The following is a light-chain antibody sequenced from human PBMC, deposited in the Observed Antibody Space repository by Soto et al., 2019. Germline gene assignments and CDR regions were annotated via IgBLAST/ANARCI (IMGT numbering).Light chain of an antibody. Sequence: NFMLTQPHSVSESPGKTVTISCTRSSGSIASSYVQWFQQRPGSVPKILIYQNNERPSGVPGRFSGSIDSSSNSASLTISGLMTEDEADYYCQSYDRSSPVVFGGGTQLTVL. CDR2: QNN. CDR1: SGSIASSY. V-gene: IGLV6-57*04. CDR3: QSYDRSSPVV. J-gene: IGLJ2*01.